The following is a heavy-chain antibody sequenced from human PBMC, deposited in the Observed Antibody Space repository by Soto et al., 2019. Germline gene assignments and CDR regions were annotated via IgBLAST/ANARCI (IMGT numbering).Heavy chain of an antibody. J-gene: IGHJ4*02. Sequence: PSETLSLTCAVYGGSFSGYYWSWIRQPPGKGLEWIGEINHSGSTNYNPSLKSRVTISVDTSKNQFSLKLSSVTAADTAVYYCARAYGDYFEYYFDYWGQGTLVTVSS. CDR2: INHSGST. CDR1: GGSFSGYY. V-gene: IGHV4-34*01. CDR3: ARAYGDYFEYYFDY. D-gene: IGHD4-17*01.